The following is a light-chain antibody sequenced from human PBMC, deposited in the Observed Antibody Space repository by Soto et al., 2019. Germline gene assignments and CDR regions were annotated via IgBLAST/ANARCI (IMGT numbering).Light chain of an antibody. CDR2: GAS. CDR1: QIVSSN. V-gene: IGKV3-15*01. CDR3: QQYNNWPPWT. Sequence: EIVMTQSPATLSVFPGERANLSCRASQIVSSNLAWYQQKPGQAPRLLIYGASTRATGIPARFSGSGSGTEFTLTISSRQSEDFAVYYCQQYNNWPPWTFGQGTKVEIK. J-gene: IGKJ1*01.